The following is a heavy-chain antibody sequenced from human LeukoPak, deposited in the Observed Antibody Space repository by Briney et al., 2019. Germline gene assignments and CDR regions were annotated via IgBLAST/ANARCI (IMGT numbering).Heavy chain of an antibody. J-gene: IGHJ3*02. Sequence: PSETLSLTCTVSGGSISSYYWSWIRQPAGKEPEWIGRMYTSGNTNYNPSLKSRVTMSVDTSKNQFSLKLSSVTAADTAVYYCARGRYCSADICSGGDAFDIWGQGTMVSVSS. V-gene: IGHV4-4*07. CDR3: ARGRYCSADICSGGDAFDI. CDR2: MYTSGNT. D-gene: IGHD2-15*01. CDR1: GGSISSYY.